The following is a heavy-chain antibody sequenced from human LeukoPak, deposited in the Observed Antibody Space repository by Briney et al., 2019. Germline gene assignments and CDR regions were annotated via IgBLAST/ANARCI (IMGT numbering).Heavy chain of an antibody. J-gene: IGHJ6*02. CDR2: IWYDGSNK. V-gene: IGHV3-33*08. CDR3: ARDRLPAGPYYYYGMDV. D-gene: IGHD6-13*01. Sequence: GGSLRLSCAASGFTFSSYAMSWVRQAPGKGLEWVAVIWYDGSNKYYADSVKGRFTISRDNSKNTLYLQMNSLRAEDTAVYYCARDRLPAGPYYYYGMDVWGQGTTVTVSS. CDR1: GFTFSSYA.